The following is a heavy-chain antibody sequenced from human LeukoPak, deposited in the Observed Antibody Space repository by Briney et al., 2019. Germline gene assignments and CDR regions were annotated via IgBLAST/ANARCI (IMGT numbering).Heavy chain of an antibody. CDR2: IKQDGSEK. Sequence: GGSLRLSCAASGFTFSSYWMSWVRQAPGKGLEWVANIKQDGSEKYYSDSVKGRFTISRENAKNSLYLQMNTLRAEDTAVYYCARDLGAYSSSSVDSWGQGTLVTVSS. V-gene: IGHV3-7*01. CDR1: GFTFSSYW. J-gene: IGHJ4*02. D-gene: IGHD6-6*01. CDR3: ARDLGAYSSSSVDS.